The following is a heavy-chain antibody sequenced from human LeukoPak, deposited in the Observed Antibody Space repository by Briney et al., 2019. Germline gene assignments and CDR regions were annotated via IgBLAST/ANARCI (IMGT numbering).Heavy chain of an antibody. D-gene: IGHD3-10*01. CDR1: GGIFSSYA. CDR2: IIPIFGTA. J-gene: IGHJ4*02. Sequence: ASVKVSCKASGGIFSSYAISWVRQAPGQGLEWMGGIIPIFGTANYAQKFQGRVTITADESTSTAYMELSSLRSEDTAVYYCATRGDQWFGELLNYWGQGTLVTVSS. V-gene: IGHV1-69*13. CDR3: ATRGDQWFGELLNY.